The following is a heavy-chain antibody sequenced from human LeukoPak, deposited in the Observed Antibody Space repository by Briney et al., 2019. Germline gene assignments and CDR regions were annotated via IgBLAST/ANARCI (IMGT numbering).Heavy chain of an antibody. CDR3: ARDPPAPNWYFDF. CDR2: IYTSGST. J-gene: IGHJ2*01. V-gene: IGHV4-61*02. CDR1: GGSISSGSYY. Sequence: PSQTLSLTCTVSGGSISSGSYYWSWIRQPAGKGLEWIGRIYTSGSTNYNPSLKSRVTISVDTSKNQFSLKLSSVTAADTAVYYCARDPPAPNWYFDFWGRGTLVTVSS.